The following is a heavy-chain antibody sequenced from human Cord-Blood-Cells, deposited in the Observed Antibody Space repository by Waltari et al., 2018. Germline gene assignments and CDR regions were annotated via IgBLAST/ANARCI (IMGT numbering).Heavy chain of an antibody. CDR2: ISYGGSNK. Sequence: QVQLVEYGGGVVQRGRSLRLSCAASGFPFSSDGMHWVRQAAGKGLELGAIISYGGSNKYYADSVKCRFTISRDNSKTTLYLQMNLLRAEDTAVYYCATAANNWGDYWGQGTLVTVSS. V-gene: IGHV3-30*03. J-gene: IGHJ4*02. CDR3: ATAANNWGDY. D-gene: IGHD7-27*01. CDR1: GFPFSSDG.